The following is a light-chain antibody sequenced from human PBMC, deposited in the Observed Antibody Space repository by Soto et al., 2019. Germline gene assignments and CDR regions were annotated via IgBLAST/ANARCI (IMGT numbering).Light chain of an antibody. Sequence: QSALTQPASVSGSPGQSITISCTGTSSDVGTDNYVSWYQQYPGKAPKLMIYEVTNRPSGVSNRFSGSKSGNTASLTISGRQAEDEADYYCTSYTSSSTQVFGGGTKLTVL. CDR2: EVT. J-gene: IGLJ3*02. CDR3: TSYTSSSTQV. CDR1: SSDVGTDNY. V-gene: IGLV2-14*01.